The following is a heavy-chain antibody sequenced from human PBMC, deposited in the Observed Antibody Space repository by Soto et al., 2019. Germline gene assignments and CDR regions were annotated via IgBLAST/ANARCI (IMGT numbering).Heavy chain of an antibody. CDR2: IYHSGST. Sequence: PSETLSLTCAVSGGSISSSNSWSWVRQPPGKGLEWIGEIYHSGSTNYNPSLKSRVTISVDKSKNQFSLKLSSVTAADTAVYYCARAGPVITIFVVVIRKNNWFDPWGQGTLVTVSS. CDR1: GGSISSSNS. J-gene: IGHJ5*02. CDR3: ARAGPVITIFVVVIRKNNWFDP. V-gene: IGHV4-4*02. D-gene: IGHD3-3*01.